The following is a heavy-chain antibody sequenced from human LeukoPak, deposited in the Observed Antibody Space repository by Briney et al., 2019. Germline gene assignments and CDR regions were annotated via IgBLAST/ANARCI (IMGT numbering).Heavy chain of an antibody. V-gene: IGHV3-49*04. Sequence: GGSLRLSCTASGFTFGDYAMSWVRQPPGKGLEWVGFIRSKAYGGTAEYAASVKGRFTISRDDSKSIVYLQMNSLKTEDTAVYYCSIAVAGTSDRYYFDYWGQGTLVTVSS. CDR3: SIAVAGTSDRYYFDY. CDR1: GFTFGDYA. D-gene: IGHD6-19*01. J-gene: IGHJ4*02. CDR2: IRSKAYGGTA.